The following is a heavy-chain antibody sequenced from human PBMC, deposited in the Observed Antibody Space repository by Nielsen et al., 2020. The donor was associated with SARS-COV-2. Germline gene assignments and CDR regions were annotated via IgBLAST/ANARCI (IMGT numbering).Heavy chain of an antibody. CDR1: GFTFNRYY. D-gene: IGHD6-19*01. J-gene: IGHJ6*02. CDR3: ARDLVPNSSLEDYGMDV. Sequence: ASVKVSCKASGFTFNRYYMHWVRQAPGQGLEWMGVINPRGDRPSYTQKFRDRVTMTRDTSTSTVYMELSGLRSDDTAVYYCARDLVPNSSLEDYGMDVWGQGTTVTVSS. V-gene: IGHV1-46*02. CDR2: INPRGDRP.